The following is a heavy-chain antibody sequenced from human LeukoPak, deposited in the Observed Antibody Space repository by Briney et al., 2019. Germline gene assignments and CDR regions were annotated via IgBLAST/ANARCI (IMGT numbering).Heavy chain of an antibody. CDR3: ARDHVDTAMAFDY. Sequence: KPSETLSLTCTVSGGSISSSSYYWGWIRQPPGKGLEWIGSIYYSGSTYYNPSLKSRVTISVDTSKNQFSLKLSSVTAADTAVYYCARDHVDTAMAFDYWGQGTLVTVSS. V-gene: IGHV4-39*07. J-gene: IGHJ4*02. CDR2: IYYSGST. D-gene: IGHD5-18*01. CDR1: GGSISSSSYY.